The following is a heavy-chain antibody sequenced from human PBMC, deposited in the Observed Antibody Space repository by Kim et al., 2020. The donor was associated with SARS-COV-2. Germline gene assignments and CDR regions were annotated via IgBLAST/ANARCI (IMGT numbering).Heavy chain of an antibody. D-gene: IGHD2-21*01. J-gene: IGHJ4*02. V-gene: IGHV3-33*01. CDR3: ARDKGWGGRWTIDY. CDR2: IWYDGSNK. CDR1: GFTFSSYG. Sequence: GSLRLSCAASGFTFSSYGMHWVRQAPGKGLEWVAVIWYDGSNKYYADSVKGRFTISRDNSKNTLYLQMNSLRAEDTAVYYCARDKGWGGRWTIDYWGQGTLVTVSS.